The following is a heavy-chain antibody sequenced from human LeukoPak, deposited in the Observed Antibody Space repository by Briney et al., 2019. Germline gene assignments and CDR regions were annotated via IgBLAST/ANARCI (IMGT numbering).Heavy chain of an antibody. V-gene: IGHV1-69*05. Sequence: SAKVSCKASGGTFSSYAISWVRQAPGQGLEWMGGIIPIFGTANYAQKFQGRVTITTDESTSTAYMELSSLRSEDTAVYYCAREHPDSPLFQHWGQGTLVTVSS. CDR2: IIPIFGTA. CDR3: AREHPDSPLFQH. CDR1: GGTFSSYA. J-gene: IGHJ1*01. D-gene: IGHD3-22*01.